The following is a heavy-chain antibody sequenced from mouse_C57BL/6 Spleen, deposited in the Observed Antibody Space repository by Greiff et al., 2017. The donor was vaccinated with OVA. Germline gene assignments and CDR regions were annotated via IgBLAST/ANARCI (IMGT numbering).Heavy chain of an antibody. Sequence: DVMLVESGGGLVKPGGSLKLSCAASGFTFSDYGMHWVRQAPEKGLEWVAYISSGSSTIYYADTVKGRFTISRDNAKNTLFLQMTSLRSEDTAMYYCARDYSNYEGFFDYWGQGTTLTVSS. CDR3: ARDYSNYEGFFDY. CDR2: ISSGSSTI. J-gene: IGHJ2*01. V-gene: IGHV5-17*01. CDR1: GFTFSDYG. D-gene: IGHD2-5*01.